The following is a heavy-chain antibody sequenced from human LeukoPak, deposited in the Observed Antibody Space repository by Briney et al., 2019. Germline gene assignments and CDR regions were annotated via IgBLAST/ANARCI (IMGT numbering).Heavy chain of an antibody. CDR3: ARHPERYSYFDY. CDR2: IYYTGSA. CDR1: GCSISSSSYY. V-gene: IGHV4-39*01. J-gene: IGHJ4*02. Sequence: SETLSLTCTVSGCSISSSSYYWGWIRQPPGKGLEWIGSIYYTGSAYYNPSLKSRVTMSVDTSKNQFSLRLSSVTAADTAVYSCARHPERYSYFDYWGQGTLVTVSS. D-gene: IGHD5-18*01.